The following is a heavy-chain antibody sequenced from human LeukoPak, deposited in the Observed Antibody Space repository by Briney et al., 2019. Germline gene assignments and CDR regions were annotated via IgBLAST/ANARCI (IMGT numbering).Heavy chain of an antibody. CDR3: ARRRRFGGAFDI. Sequence: GESLKISCEGFGYSFATYWIGWVRQMPGEGLEWMGIIYPGDSDTRYSPSFQGQVTISADKSISTAYLQWSSLKASDTAMYYCARRRRFGGAFDIWGQGTMVTVSS. CDR1: GYSFATYW. D-gene: IGHD3-3*01. J-gene: IGHJ3*02. V-gene: IGHV5-51*01. CDR2: IYPGDSDT.